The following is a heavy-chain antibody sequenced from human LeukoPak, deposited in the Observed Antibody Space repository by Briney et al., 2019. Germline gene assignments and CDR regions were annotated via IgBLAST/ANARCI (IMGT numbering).Heavy chain of an antibody. CDR1: GFTFSSYA. CDR2: ISGSGGST. CDR3: AKANWNDRYFDY. D-gene: IGHD1-1*01. V-gene: IGHV3-23*01. J-gene: IGHJ4*02. Sequence: GGSLRLSCAASGFTFSSYAMSWVRQAPGKGLEWVSAISGSGGSTYYADSVKGRFTISRDNSKNTLYLQMNSLRAEDTAVYYRAKANWNDRYFDYWGQGTLVTVSS.